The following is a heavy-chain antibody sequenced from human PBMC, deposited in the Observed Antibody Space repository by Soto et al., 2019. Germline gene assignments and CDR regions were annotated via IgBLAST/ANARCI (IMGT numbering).Heavy chain of an antibody. D-gene: IGHD6-19*01. J-gene: IGHJ4*02. V-gene: IGHV6-1*01. CDR2: TYYRSRWYD. CDR3: ARGRYRTGLLDF. CDR1: GDSVSNNNVA. Sequence: PSQTLSLTCAISGDSVSNNNVAWNWIRQSTSRGLEWLGRTYYRSRWYDDYALSVRSRITVNPDTSKNQFSLHLNSVTPEDTAVYYFARGRYRTGLLDFWGQGTLVTVSS.